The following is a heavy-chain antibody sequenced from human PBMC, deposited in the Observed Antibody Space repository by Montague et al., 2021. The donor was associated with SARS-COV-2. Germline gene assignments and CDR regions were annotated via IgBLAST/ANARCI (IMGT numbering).Heavy chain of an antibody. Sequence: YLRLSCAASGFSIRTSGMNWVRQAPGKGLEWVSYISSSGSTIYYADSVKGRFTISRDNAKNSLYLQMNSLRAEDTAVYYCARDSLFRSGYSSGWPDYWGQGTLVTVSS. CDR3: ARDSLFRSGYSSGWPDY. J-gene: IGHJ4*02. D-gene: IGHD6-19*01. CDR1: GFSIRTSG. CDR2: ISSSGSTI. V-gene: IGHV3-48*03.